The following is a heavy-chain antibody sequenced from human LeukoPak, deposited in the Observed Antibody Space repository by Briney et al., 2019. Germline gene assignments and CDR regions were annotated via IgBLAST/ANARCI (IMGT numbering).Heavy chain of an antibody. Sequence: GGSLRLSCAASGFSFSSYWMYWVRQAPGKGLEWVANIKQDRSAKNYVDSVKGRFTISRDNAKNSLYLQMNSLRTEDTAVYYCASGNSMDYWGQGTLVTVSS. CDR1: GFSFSSYW. V-gene: IGHV3-7*05. CDR2: IKQDRSAK. D-gene: IGHD4-23*01. J-gene: IGHJ4*02. CDR3: ASGNSMDY.